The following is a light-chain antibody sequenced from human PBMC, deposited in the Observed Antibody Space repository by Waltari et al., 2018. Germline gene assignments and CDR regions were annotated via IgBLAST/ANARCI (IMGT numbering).Light chain of an antibody. J-gene: IGKJ4*01. V-gene: IGKV2-40*01. CDR2: GGS. CDR3: VQAIAFPLT. CDR1: QSLLDSDGNTY. Sequence: DIVMTQTPLSLPITPGEPASISCRSSQSLLDSDGNTYLHWYLQKPGQSPQLLIYGGSNGASGVPDRFSGSGSGTDFTLRITKVEAEDVGVYYCVQAIAFPLTFGGGTKVEIK.